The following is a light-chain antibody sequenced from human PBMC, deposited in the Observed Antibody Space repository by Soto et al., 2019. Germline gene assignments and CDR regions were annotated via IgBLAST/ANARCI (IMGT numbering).Light chain of an antibody. CDR1: QSISSY. J-gene: IGKJ1*01. CDR3: QQSYSTLWT. Sequence: DIQMTQSPSSLSASVGDRVTITFRASQSISSYLNWYQQKPGKAPKLLIYAASSLQSGVPSRFSGSGSWKDLTLTISSLQPEDFATYYCQQSYSTLWTLGHGTKVDIK. V-gene: IGKV1-39*01. CDR2: AAS.